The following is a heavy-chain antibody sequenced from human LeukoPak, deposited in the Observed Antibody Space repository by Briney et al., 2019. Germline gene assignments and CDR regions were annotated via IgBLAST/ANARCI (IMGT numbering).Heavy chain of an antibody. CDR3: AKGPKKQMVGSRGYYFDF. CDR2: ISDSGGSR. CDR1: GFTFSSYA. V-gene: IGHV3-23*01. D-gene: IGHD6-13*01. Sequence: GGSLRLSCAASGFTFSSYAMSWVRQAPGKGLEWVSGISDSGGSRHYADSVKGRFTISRDNSKNTLYLQVNSLRAEDTAAYFCAKGPKKQMVGSRGYYFDFWGQGTLVTVSS. J-gene: IGHJ4*02.